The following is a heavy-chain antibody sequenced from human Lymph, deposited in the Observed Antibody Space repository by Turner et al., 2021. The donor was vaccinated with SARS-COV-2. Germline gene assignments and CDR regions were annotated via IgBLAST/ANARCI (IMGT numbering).Heavy chain of an antibody. D-gene: IGHD5-18*01. CDR1: GGSIRSYY. Sequence: QVQLQESGPGLVTRSETLSLTCTVSGGSIRSYYWSWSRQPPGKGLEWIGYISNSGSTNYNPSLKSRVTISLDTSKNQFSLKLSYVTAAHTAVYYCARHGNELGIQLWGQGTLVTVSS. J-gene: IGHJ4*02. CDR3: ARHGNELGIQL. CDR2: ISNSGST. V-gene: IGHV4-59*08.